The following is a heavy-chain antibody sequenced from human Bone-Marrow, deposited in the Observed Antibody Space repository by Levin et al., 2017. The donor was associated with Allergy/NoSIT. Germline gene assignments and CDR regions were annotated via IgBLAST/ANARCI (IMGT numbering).Heavy chain of an antibody. CDR1: GGSFSGYE. J-gene: IGHJ4*02. V-gene: IGHV4-34*01. CDR3: AREENDYDSSGRFRVAAY. Sequence: NPSETLSLTCVVYGGSFSGYEWGWIRQSPGRGLEWIGEVDHSDYPKYNPSLKSRVTMSVDTSKNQLSLKLASVTAADTAVYYCAREENDYDSSGRFRVAAYWGQGTWVTVSS. D-gene: IGHD3-22*01. CDR2: VDHSDYP.